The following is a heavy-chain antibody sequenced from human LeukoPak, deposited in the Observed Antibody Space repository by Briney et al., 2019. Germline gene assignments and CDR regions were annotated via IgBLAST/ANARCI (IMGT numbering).Heavy chain of an antibody. CDR1: GGSISSYY. J-gene: IGHJ4*02. Sequence: PSETLSLTCTVSGGSISSYYWSWIRQPPGKGLEWIGYIYYSGSTNYNPSPKSRVTISVDTSKNQFSLKLSSVTAADTAVYYCARSWIQLWLPLEYWGQGTLVTVSS. CDR3: ARSWIQLWLPLEY. CDR2: IYYSGST. D-gene: IGHD5-18*01. V-gene: IGHV4-59*01.